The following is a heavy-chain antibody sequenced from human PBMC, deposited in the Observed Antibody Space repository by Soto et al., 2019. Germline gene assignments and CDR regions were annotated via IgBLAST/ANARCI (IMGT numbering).Heavy chain of an antibody. V-gene: IGHV1-46*01. D-gene: IGHD3-10*01. CDR1: GYTVTSYN. J-gene: IGHJ5*02. CDR3: ARAAGPFGELYWFDP. CDR2: INPLGFST. Sequence: QVQLVQSGAEVKKPGASVKVSCKASGYTVTSYNMHWVRQAPGQGLEWVGMINPLGFSTTYAQKFRGRVTKTRDTSTSTVYMELTNLISDDTAVYYCARAAGPFGELYWFDPWCQGTLVTVSP.